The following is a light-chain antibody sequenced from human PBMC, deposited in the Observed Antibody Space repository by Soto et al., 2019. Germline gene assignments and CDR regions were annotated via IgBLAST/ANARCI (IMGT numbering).Light chain of an antibody. V-gene: IGKV3-20*01. J-gene: IGKJ5*01. CDR2: GAS. Sequence: EIVLTQSPGTLSLSPGERATLSCRASQSVSSSYLAWYQQKPGQAPSLLIYGASSRATGIPDRLSGSGSGTDFTLTISRLEPEDFAVYYCQQYGSSPSITFGQGTRLEIK. CDR3: QQYGSSPSIT. CDR1: QSVSSSY.